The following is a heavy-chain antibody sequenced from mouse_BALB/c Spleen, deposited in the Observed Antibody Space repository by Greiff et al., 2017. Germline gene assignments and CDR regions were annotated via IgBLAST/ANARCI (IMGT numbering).Heavy chain of an antibody. J-gene: IGHJ2*01. CDR2: ISSGGST. Sequence: EVQLVESGGGLVKPGGSLKLSCAASGFTFSSYAMSWVRQTPEKRLEWVASISSGGSTYYPDSVKGRFTISRDNARNILYLQMSSLRSEDTAMYYCARESYDGYFDYWGQGTTLTVSS. CDR3: ARESYDGYFDY. CDR1: GFTFSSYA. V-gene: IGHV5-6-5*01. D-gene: IGHD2-3*01.